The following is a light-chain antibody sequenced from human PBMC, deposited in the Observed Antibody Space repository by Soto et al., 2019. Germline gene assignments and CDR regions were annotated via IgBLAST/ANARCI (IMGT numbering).Light chain of an antibody. V-gene: IGLV2-14*03. CDR3: SPYIISSTLYV. CDR1: SSDVGGNNH. J-gene: IGLJ6*01. Sequence: QSALTQPASVSCTPEQSITISCTRTSSDVGGNNHGSSYQHHPGKAPKLRIYDVSYRPSGVSNRFSGSKSVNTTSLTISGLQAEYEADYYCSPYIISSTLYVFGIGTKLTVL. CDR2: DVS.